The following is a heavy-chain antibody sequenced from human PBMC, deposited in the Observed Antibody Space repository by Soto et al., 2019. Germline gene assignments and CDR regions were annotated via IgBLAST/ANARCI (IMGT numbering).Heavy chain of an antibody. V-gene: IGHV3-48*02. CDR1: GFTFSSYS. Sequence: GGSLRLSCAASGFTFSSYSMNWVRQAPGKGLEWVSYISSSSSTIYYADSVKGRFTISRDNAKNSLYLQMNSLRDEDTAVYYCARDDLRYYDFWSGYGMDVWGQGTTVTVSS. J-gene: IGHJ6*02. CDR2: ISSSSSTI. D-gene: IGHD3-3*01. CDR3: ARDDLRYYDFWSGYGMDV.